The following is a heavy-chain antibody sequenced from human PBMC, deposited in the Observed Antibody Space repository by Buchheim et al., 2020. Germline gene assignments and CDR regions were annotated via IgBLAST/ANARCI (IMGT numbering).Heavy chain of an antibody. CDR3: ARVPGGHYYYDMDV. V-gene: IGHV3-48*03. Sequence: EVQLVESGGGLVQPGGSLRLSCAASGFIFSSCEMNWVRQAPGKGLEWVSYISGGGSTIYYEDSVKGRFTISRDNAKRSLSLQMNSLGAEDTAVYYCARVPGGHYYYDMDVWGQGTT. J-gene: IGHJ6*02. CDR1: GFIFSSCE. CDR2: ISGGGSTI.